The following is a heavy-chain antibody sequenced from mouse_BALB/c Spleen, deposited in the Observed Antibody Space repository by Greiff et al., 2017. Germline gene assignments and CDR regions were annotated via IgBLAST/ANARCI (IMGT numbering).Heavy chain of an antibody. CDR2: IRNKANGYTT. V-gene: IGHV7-3*02. CDR1: GFTFTDYY. D-gene: IGHD2-1*01. J-gene: IGHJ3*01. Sequence: EVKLMESGGGLVQPGGSLRLSCATSGFTFTDYYMSWVRQPPGKALEWLGFIRNKANGYTTEYSASVKGRFTISRDNSQSILYLQMNTLRAEDSATYYCARDGYGNPFAYWGQGTLVTVSA. CDR3: ARDGYGNPFAY.